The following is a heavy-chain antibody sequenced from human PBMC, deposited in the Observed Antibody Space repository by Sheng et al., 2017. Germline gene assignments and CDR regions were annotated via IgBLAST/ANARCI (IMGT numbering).Heavy chain of an antibody. Sequence: QVQLVQSGAEVKKPGSSVKVSCKASGGTFSSYAISWVRQAPGQGLEWMGGIIPIFGTANYAQKFQGRVTITTDESTSTAYMELSSLRSEDTAVYYCASRIAAAGSYYYYYYMDVWGKGTTVTVSS. J-gene: IGHJ6*03. V-gene: IGHV1-69*05. CDR3: ASRIAAAGSYYYYYYMDV. D-gene: IGHD6-13*01. CDR2: IIPIFGTA. CDR1: GGTFSSYA.